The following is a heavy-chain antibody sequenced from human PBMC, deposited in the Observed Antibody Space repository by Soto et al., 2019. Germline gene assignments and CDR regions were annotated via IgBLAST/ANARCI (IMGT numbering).Heavy chain of an antibody. J-gene: IGHJ5*02. D-gene: IGHD3-22*01. Sequence: SLEVCCKASGGTFGSDAITWVRQAPGEGLEWVGRIIPIFGTTNYAQNLQGRVTISADKSTLTSYMELHSLTSDDTALYYCARDRTDSGYYTNWLDPWGQGSQVTVSS. V-gene: IGHV1-69*06. CDR1: GGTFGSDA. CDR3: ARDRTDSGYYTNWLDP. CDR2: IIPIFGTT.